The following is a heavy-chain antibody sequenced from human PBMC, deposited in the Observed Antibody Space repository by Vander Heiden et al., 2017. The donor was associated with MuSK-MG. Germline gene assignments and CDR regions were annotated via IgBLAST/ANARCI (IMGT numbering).Heavy chain of an antibody. Sequence: QLLESGGGVVQRGGTQTLALEAADFTCSSYAMSWVRQAPGKGLEWVSAISGSGGSTYYADSVKGRFTISRDNSKNTLYLQMNSLRAEDTAVYYCAKAVRSSSPSRGFDPWGQGTLVTVSS. CDR1: DFTCSSYA. V-gene: IGHV3-23*01. J-gene: IGHJ5*02. CDR2: ISGSGGST. D-gene: IGHD6-6*01. CDR3: AKAVRSSSPSRGFDP.